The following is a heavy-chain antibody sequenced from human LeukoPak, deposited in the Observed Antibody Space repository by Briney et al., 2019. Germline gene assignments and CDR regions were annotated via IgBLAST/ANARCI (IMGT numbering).Heavy chain of an antibody. CDR1: GDSVSGNSTA. J-gene: IGHJ3*01. CDR3: AGGGQGDGYSADEAFDF. Sequence: SQTLSLTCAISGDSVSGNSTAYNWIRQSPSRGLEWLGRTYYRSKWYNDYAVSVKSRITINPDTSKNQLSLQLNSVTPDDTAVNYGAGGGQGDGYSADEAFDFWGQGTMVTVSS. D-gene: IGHD5-24*01. CDR2: TYYRSKWYN. V-gene: IGHV6-1*01.